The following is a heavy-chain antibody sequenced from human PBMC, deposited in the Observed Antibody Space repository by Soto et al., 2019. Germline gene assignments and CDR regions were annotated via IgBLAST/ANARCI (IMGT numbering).Heavy chain of an antibody. V-gene: IGHV3-30-3*01. Sequence: GGSLRLSCAASGFTFSSYAMHWVRQAPGKGLEWVAVISYDGSNKYYADSVKGRFTISRDNSKNTLYLQMNSLRAEDTAVYYCASPYYYDSSGYYFDYWGQGTLVTVSS. CDR2: ISYDGSNK. D-gene: IGHD3-22*01. J-gene: IGHJ4*02. CDR1: GFTFSSYA. CDR3: ASPYYYDSSGYYFDY.